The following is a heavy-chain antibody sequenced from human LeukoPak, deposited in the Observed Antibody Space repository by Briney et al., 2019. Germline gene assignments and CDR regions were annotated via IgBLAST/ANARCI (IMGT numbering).Heavy chain of an antibody. Sequence: GGSLRLSCAASGFTFSSYWMSWVRQAPGKGLEWVANIKQDGSEKYYVDSVKRRFTISRDNAKNSLYLQMNSLRAEDTAVYYCARDLALYYDILTGYSLFDYWGQGTLVTVSS. CDR3: ARDLALYYDILTGYSLFDY. CDR2: IKQDGSEK. CDR1: GFTFSSYW. J-gene: IGHJ4*02. V-gene: IGHV3-7*03. D-gene: IGHD3-9*01.